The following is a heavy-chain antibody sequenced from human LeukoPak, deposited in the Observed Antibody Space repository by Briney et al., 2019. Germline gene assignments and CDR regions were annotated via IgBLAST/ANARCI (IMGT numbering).Heavy chain of an antibody. CDR1: GFTFSSYS. CDR3: ARTLAATSYDAFDI. Sequence: GGSLRLSCAASGFTFSSYSMNWVRQAPGKRLEWVSSISSSSSYIYYADSVKGRFTISRDNAKNSLYLQMNSLRAEDTAVYYCARTLAATSYDAFDIWGQGTMVTVSS. J-gene: IGHJ3*02. D-gene: IGHD2-15*01. V-gene: IGHV3-21*01. CDR2: ISSSSSYI.